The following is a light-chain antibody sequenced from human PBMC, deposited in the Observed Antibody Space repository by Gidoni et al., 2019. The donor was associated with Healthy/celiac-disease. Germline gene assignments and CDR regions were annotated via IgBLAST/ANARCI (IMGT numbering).Light chain of an antibody. Sequence: NFMLTQPHSVSESPGKTVTISCTRSGGGIANNYVQWYQQRPGSSPTTVIFENTQRPSGVPDRFSGSIDRSSNSASLTISGLQTDDEADYYCHSYDSTSVVFGGGTKLTVL. V-gene: IGLV6-57*01. CDR1: GGGIANNY. CDR3: HSYDSTSVV. CDR2: ENT. J-gene: IGLJ2*01.